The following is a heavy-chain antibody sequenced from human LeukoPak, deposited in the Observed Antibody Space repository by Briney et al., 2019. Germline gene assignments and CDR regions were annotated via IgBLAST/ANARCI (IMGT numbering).Heavy chain of an antibody. Sequence: GESLRISLKGSGYSFTNYWITWVRQMSGKGLEWMGRIGPSDSYTNYSPSIQGHVTMSADKSISTAYLQWSSLKASDTAMYYCASGYSSSLGAFDIWGQGTMVTVSS. J-gene: IGHJ3*02. CDR3: ASGYSSSLGAFDI. CDR2: IGPSDSYT. V-gene: IGHV5-10-1*01. D-gene: IGHD6-13*01. CDR1: GYSFTNYW.